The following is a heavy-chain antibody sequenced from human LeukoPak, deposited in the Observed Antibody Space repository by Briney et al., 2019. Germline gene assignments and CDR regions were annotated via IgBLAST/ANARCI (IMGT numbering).Heavy chain of an antibody. V-gene: IGHV4-39*01. J-gene: IGHJ2*01. CDR3: ARRGQVVVAGTSHWYFDL. CDR1: GGSITSSNYY. D-gene: IGHD6-19*01. CDR2: IYYSGRT. Sequence: SETLSLTCTVSGGSITSSNYYWGWLRQTPGKGLEWIGNIYYSGRTNYNPSLKSRITISLATSKSQFSLKLSSVTDAETALYYCARRGQVVVAGTSHWYFDLWGRGTLVTVSP.